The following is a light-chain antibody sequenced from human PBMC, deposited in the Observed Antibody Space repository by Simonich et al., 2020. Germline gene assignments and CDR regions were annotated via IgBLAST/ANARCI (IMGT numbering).Light chain of an antibody. CDR3: CSYAGSSTYV. J-gene: IGLJ1*01. CDR1: SSDVGSYTL. CDR2: EGS. Sequence: QSALTQPASVSGSPGQSITISCTGTSSDVGSYTLFSWYQQHPGKAPKLMIYEGSKRPSGVSNRVSGSKSGNTASLTISGLQAEDEADYYCCSYAGSSTYVFGTGTKVTVL. V-gene: IGLV2-23*01.